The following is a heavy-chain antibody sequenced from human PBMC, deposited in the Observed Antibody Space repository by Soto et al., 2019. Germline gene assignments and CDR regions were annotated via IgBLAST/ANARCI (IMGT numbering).Heavy chain of an antibody. Sequence: PGWSLRLSCAASVFTFSDYYMSWIRQAPGKGLEWVSYISSSSSYTNYADSVKGRFTISRDNAKNSLYLQMNSLRAEDTAVYYCARDLHDYGDPRGFDPWGQGTLVTVSS. V-gene: IGHV3-11*06. D-gene: IGHD4-17*01. J-gene: IGHJ5*02. CDR2: ISSSSSYT. CDR3: ARDLHDYGDPRGFDP. CDR1: VFTFSDYY.